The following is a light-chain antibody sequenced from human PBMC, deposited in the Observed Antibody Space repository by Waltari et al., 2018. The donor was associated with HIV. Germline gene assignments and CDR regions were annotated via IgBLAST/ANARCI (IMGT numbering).Light chain of an antibody. V-gene: IGLV3-21*04. CDR3: QVWDSSTDHWV. CDR2: DDS. Sequence: SYVLTQPPSVSVAPGKTARITCGGNNIGRKSVHWSQQKPGQAPVVVIYDDSDRPSGIPERFSGSNSGNTATLTISRVEAGDEADYYCQVWDSSTDHWVFGGGTKLTVL. J-gene: IGLJ3*02. CDR1: NIGRKS.